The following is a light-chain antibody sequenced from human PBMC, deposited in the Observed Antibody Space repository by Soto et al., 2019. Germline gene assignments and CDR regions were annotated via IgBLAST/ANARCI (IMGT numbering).Light chain of an antibody. Sequence: DIQLTQSPSFLSASVGDRVTITCRASQGISSYLAWYQQKPGKAPKLLIYAASTLQSGVPSRFSGSGSGTEFTLTISRLQPEDFATYDCQQLNSYPLTVGPGTKVDIK. V-gene: IGKV1-9*01. J-gene: IGKJ3*01. CDR3: QQLNSYPLT. CDR1: QGISSY. CDR2: AAS.